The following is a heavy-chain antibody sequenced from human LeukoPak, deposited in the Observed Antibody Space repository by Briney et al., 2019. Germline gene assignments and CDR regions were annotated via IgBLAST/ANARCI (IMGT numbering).Heavy chain of an antibody. CDR1: GGSISSYY. D-gene: IGHD3-10*01. V-gene: IGHV4-59*01. Sequence: PSETLSLTCAVSGGSISSYYWSWIRQPPGKGLEWIGYIYSSGSTNYNPSLKSRVTISVDTSKNQFSLKLNSVTAGDTAVYYCAREYYYGSGSAPFFDYWGLGTLVTVSA. CDR3: AREYYYGSGSAPFFDY. CDR2: IYSSGST. J-gene: IGHJ4*02.